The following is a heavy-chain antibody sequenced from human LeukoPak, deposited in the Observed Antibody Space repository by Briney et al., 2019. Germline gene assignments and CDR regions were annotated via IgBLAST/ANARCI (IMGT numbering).Heavy chain of an antibody. V-gene: IGHV4-39*07. CDR3: ARDKSRTYGSADAFDI. Sequence: SETLSLTCTVSGDSIRRSNDYWGWIRQSPGKGLEWLGSIYYSGNTYYNPSLESRLTISVNTYNNQFSLKLSSVTAADTAVYYCARDKSRTYGSADAFDIWGQGTMVTVSS. CDR2: IYYSGNT. J-gene: IGHJ3*02. D-gene: IGHD3-10*01. CDR1: GDSIRRSNDY.